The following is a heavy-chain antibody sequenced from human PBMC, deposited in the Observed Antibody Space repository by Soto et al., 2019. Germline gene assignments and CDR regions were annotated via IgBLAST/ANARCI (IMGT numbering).Heavy chain of an antibody. J-gene: IGHJ4*02. CDR1: GFTFSSYA. CDR3: ASGETCANIGDRPCGYDYFDY. Sequence: GGSLRLSCAASGFTFSSYAMSWVRQAPGKGLEWVSAISGSGGSTYYADSVKGRFTISRDNSKNTLYLQMNSLRAEDTAVYYCASGETCANIGDRPCGYDYFDYWGQGTLVTVSS. D-gene: IGHD5-12*01. V-gene: IGHV3-23*01. CDR2: ISGSGGST.